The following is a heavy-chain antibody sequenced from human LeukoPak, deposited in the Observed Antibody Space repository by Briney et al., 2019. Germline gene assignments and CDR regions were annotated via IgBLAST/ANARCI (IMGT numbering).Heavy chain of an antibody. CDR2: ISVYNGNT. Sequence: ASVKVSCKASGYTFTSYGISWVRQAPGQGLEWMGWISVYNGNTNYAQKLQGRVTMTTDTSTSTAYMELRSLRSDDTAVYYCGKGSSTTFSCVGSWGQGTLVSVSS. J-gene: IGHJ5*02. V-gene: IGHV1-18*01. CDR3: GKGSSTTFSCVGS. D-gene: IGHD2-2*01. CDR1: GYTFTSYG.